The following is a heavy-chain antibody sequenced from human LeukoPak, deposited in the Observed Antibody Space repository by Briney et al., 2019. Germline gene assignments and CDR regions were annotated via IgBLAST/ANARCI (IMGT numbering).Heavy chain of an antibody. CDR3: AKVRSGGGVVAGKGCLDY. D-gene: IGHD6-19*01. J-gene: IGHJ4*02. CDR2: IGGGGRDT. V-gene: IGHV3-23*01. Sequence: GGSLRLSCAASGFPFSSYWVSWVRQAPGKGLEWLSTIGGGGRDTFYADSVKGRFTVSRDNSKNTLYLQMNSLRAEDTAVYYCAKVRSGGGVVAGKGCLDYWGQGTLVTVSS. CDR1: GFPFSSYW.